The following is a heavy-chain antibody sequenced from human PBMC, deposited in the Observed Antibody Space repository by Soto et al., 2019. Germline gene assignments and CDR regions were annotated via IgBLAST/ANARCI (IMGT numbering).Heavy chain of an antibody. CDR2: IYYSGST. Sequence: SETLTLTCTVSGGSINSYYWSWIRQPPGKGLEWIGYIYYSGSTNYNPSLKSRVTISVDTSKNQFSLKLSSVTAADTAVYYCARGRHYYDSSGYYHFDYWGQGTLVTISS. V-gene: IGHV4-59*01. J-gene: IGHJ4*02. CDR1: GGSINSYY. CDR3: ARGRHYYDSSGYYHFDY. D-gene: IGHD3-22*01.